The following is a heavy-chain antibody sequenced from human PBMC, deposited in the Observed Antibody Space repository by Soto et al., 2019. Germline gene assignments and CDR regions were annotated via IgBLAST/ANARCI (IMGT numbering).Heavy chain of an antibody. CDR1: GGTFSSYA. Sequence: GASVKVSCKASGGTFSSYAISWVRQAPGQGLEWMGGIIPNFGTANYAQKFQGRVTITADEFTSTAYMELSSLRSEDTAVYYCARSGYSYGYGGDWFDPWGQGTLVTVSS. V-gene: IGHV1-69*13. J-gene: IGHJ5*02. CDR2: IIPNFGTA. CDR3: ARSGYSYGYGGDWFDP. D-gene: IGHD5-18*01.